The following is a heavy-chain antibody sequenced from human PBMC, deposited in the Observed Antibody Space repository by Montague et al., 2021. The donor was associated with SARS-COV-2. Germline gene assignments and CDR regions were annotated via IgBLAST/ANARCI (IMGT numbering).Heavy chain of an antibody. Sequence: SETLSLTCTVSGGSISTYYWSWIRQPPGKGPEWIGYIYYSGSTNYSPSXXSRVTISVDTSKNQFSLKLSSVTAADTAVYYCARDGYNAHQNYWYFDLWGRGTLVTVSS. CDR1: GGSISTYY. CDR2: IYYSGST. J-gene: IGHJ2*01. CDR3: ARDGYNAHQNYWYFDL. V-gene: IGHV4-59*12. D-gene: IGHD5-24*01.